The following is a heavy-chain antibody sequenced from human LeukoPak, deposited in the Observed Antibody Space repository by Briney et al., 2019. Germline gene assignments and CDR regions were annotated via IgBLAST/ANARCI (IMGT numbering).Heavy chain of an antibody. CDR2: IYYSAST. D-gene: IGHD6-6*01. CDR3: ARAPSSIAARMDV. Sequence: PSETLSLTCTVSGGSISSYCWSWIRQPPGKGLEWIGYIYYSASTNYNPSLKSRVTISVDTSKKQFSLKLSSVTAADTAVYYWARAPSSIAARMDVWGQGTTVTVSS. CDR1: GGSISSYC. J-gene: IGHJ6*02. V-gene: IGHV4-59*01.